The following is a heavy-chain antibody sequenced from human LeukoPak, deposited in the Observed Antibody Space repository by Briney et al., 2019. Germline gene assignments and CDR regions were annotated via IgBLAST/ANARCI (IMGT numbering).Heavy chain of an antibody. CDR2: MNPNSGNT. J-gene: IGHJ6*03. CDR1: GYTFTSYD. D-gene: IGHD3-3*01. CDR3: ARGGMGYDFWSGPAFYYYMDV. Sequence: ASVKVSCKASGYTFTSYDINWVRQATGQGLEWMGWMNPNSGNTGYAQKFQGRVTMTRNTSISTAYMELSSLRSEDTPVYYCARGGMGYDFWSGPAFYYYMDVWGKGTTVTVSS. V-gene: IGHV1-8*01.